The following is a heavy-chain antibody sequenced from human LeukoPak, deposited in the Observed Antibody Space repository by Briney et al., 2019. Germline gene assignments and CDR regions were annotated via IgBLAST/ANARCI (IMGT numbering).Heavy chain of an antibody. J-gene: IGHJ4*02. CDR2: IYYSGST. D-gene: IGHD6-19*01. Sequence: KPSETLSLTCTVSGGSISSSSYYWGWIRQPPGKGLEWIGSIYYSGSTYYNPSLKSRVTISVDTSKNQFSLKLGSVTAADTAVYYCARGAVAGTWDYWGQGTLVTVSS. CDR3: ARGAVAGTWDY. CDR1: GGSISSSSYY. V-gene: IGHV4-39*01.